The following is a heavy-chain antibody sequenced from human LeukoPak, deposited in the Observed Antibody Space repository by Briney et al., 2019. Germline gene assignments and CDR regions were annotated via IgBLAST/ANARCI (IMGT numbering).Heavy chain of an antibody. CDR2: ISWNSGSI. Sequence: GRSLRLSCAASGFTFDDYAMHWVRQAPGKGLEWVSGISWNSGSIGYADSVKGRFTISRDNAKNSLYLQMNSLRAEDMALYYCLKDGDVRYCSGGSCHLGGGYFDYWGQGTLVTVSS. V-gene: IGHV3-9*03. CDR1: GFTFDDYA. CDR3: LKDGDVRYCSGGSCHLGGGYFDY. J-gene: IGHJ4*02. D-gene: IGHD2-15*01.